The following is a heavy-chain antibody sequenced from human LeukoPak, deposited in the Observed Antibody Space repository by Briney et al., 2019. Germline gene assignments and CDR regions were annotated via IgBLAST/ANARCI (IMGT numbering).Heavy chain of an antibody. J-gene: IGHJ4*02. D-gene: IGHD6-13*01. Sequence: GGSLRLSYAASGLLFTSYVLSCVRHAPGKRLELVSVINDGGRTLYYADSVKGRFTISRDNSKNTVYLQMNSLRAEDTAVYYCAKDDRPAARGNVEYFDRWGQGTLVTVSS. CDR3: AKDDRPAARGNVEYFDR. CDR2: INDGGRTL. V-gene: IGHV3-23*01. CDR1: GLLFTSYV.